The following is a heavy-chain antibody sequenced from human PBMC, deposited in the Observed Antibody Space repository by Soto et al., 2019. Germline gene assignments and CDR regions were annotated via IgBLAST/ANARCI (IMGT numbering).Heavy chain of an antibody. CDR1: GGSISSYY. CDR2: IYYSGST. Sequence: SETLSLTCTVSGGSISSYYWSWIRQPPGKGLEWIGYIYYSGSTNYNPSLKSRVTISVDTSKNQFSLKLSSVTAADTAVYYCARHVCVDSGYDFPQYYFDYWGQGTLVTVSS. V-gene: IGHV4-59*08. D-gene: IGHD5-12*01. J-gene: IGHJ4*02. CDR3: ARHVCVDSGYDFPQYYFDY.